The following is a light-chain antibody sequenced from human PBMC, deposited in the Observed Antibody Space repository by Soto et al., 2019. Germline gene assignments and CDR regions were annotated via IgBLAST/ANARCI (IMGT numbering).Light chain of an antibody. CDR2: EAT. J-gene: IGKJ1*01. CDR1: RDVAKW. CDR3: QQYYSFWT. V-gene: IGKV1-5*02. Sequence: DIQMTQSPSTLSSSLGDRVTIVCRASRDVAKWLAWYHQKSGKAPKLLISEATNLQTGVPSRLGGSGSGTEFTLTINNLQPEDVGHYYCQQYYSFWTFGQGTKVDIK.